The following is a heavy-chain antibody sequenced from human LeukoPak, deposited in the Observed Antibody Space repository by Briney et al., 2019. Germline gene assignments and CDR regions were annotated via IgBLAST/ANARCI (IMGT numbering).Heavy chain of an antibody. CDR1: GFTFSSYE. V-gene: IGHV3-48*03. CDR3: ARTFDS. CDR2: IGNSGSPI. J-gene: IGHJ4*02. Sequence: GGSLRLSCAASGFTFSSYEMNWVRQAPGKGLEWVSYIGNSGSPIYYADSVKGRFTISRDNAKNSLFLHMSSLRAEDTAVYYCARTFDSWGQGTLVTVSS.